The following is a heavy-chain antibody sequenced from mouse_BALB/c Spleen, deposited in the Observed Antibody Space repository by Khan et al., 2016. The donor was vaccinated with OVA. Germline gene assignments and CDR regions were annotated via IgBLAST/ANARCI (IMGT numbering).Heavy chain of an antibody. Sequence: DLVKPGASVKLSCKASGYTFTSYWINWIKQRPGQGLEWVGHIGPGSGNTYYNEIFKGKATLTVDTSSSQAYIQLSSLSSYDSAVYFCARSNYYGSSLYAMDYWGQGTSVTVSS. V-gene: IGHV1S41*01. CDR3: ARSNYYGSSLYAMDY. CDR2: IGPGSGNT. J-gene: IGHJ4*01. D-gene: IGHD1-1*01. CDR1: GYTFTSYW.